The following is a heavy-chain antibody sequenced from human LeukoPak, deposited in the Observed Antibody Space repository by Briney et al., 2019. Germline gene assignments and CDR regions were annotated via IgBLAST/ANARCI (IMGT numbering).Heavy chain of an antibody. CDR1: GYTFTSYA. J-gene: IGHJ4*02. V-gene: IGHV1-3*01. CDR3: ARAPFYSSGWYGY. Sequence: ASVKVSCKASGYTFTSYAMHWVRQAPGQRLEWMGWINAGNGNTKYSQKFQGRVTITRDTSASTAHMELSSLRSEDTAVYYCARAPFYSSGWYGYWGQGTLVTVSS. D-gene: IGHD6-19*01. CDR2: INAGNGNT.